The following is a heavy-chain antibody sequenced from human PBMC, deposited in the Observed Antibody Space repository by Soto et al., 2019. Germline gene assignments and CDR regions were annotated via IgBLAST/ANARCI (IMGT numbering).Heavy chain of an antibody. CDR3: AEDYLGYCSRTSCYSNMDV. D-gene: IGHD2-2*01. CDR1: GFTFSSYA. J-gene: IGHJ6*02. V-gene: IGHV3-23*01. CDR2: ISGSGGST. Sequence: PGGSLRLSCAASGFTFSSYAMSWVRQAPGKGLEWVSAISGSGGSTYYADSVKGRFTISRDNSKNTLYLQMNSLRAEDTAVYYCAEDYLGYCSRTSCYSNMDVWGQGTTVTVSS.